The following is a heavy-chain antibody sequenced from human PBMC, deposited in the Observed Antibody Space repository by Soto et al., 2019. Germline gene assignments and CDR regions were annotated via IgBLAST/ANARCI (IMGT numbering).Heavy chain of an antibody. V-gene: IGHV1-69*13. CDR2: IIPIFGTA. J-gene: IGHJ4*02. CDR1: GGTFSSYA. CDR3: ASCGGDCYLGVGY. Sequence: GASVKVSCKASGGTFSSYAISWVRQAPGQGLEWMGGIIPIFGTANYAQRFQGRVTITADESTSTAYMELSSLRSEDTAVYYCASCGGDCYLGVGYWGQGTLVTVSS. D-gene: IGHD2-21*02.